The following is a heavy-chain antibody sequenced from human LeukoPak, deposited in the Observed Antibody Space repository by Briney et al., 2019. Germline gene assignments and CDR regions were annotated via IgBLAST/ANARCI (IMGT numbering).Heavy chain of an antibody. Sequence: GESLRLSCAASGFTFSSFAMHWVRQPSGKGLEWVAFIRYDGSHQHYADSVKGRVTISRDNSKNTLYLQMNSLRAEDTAVYYCAKDLNGDQFDYWGQGTLVTVSS. J-gene: IGHJ4*02. D-gene: IGHD4-17*01. V-gene: IGHV3-30*02. CDR2: IRYDGSHQ. CDR1: GFTFSSFA. CDR3: AKDLNGDQFDY.